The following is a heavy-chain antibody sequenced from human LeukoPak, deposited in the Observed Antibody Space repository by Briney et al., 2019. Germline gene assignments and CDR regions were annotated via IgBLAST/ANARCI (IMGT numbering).Heavy chain of an antibody. V-gene: IGHV3-23*01. CDR3: AKGGRRHYGDYVAF. Sequence: PGGSLRLSCDASGFTVNSYAMNWVRQAPGKGLEWVSVISASGDNTYYADSVKGRFTISRDDYKNTVYLQMNSLRADDTAVYHCAKGGRRHYGDYVAFWGQGTLVTVSS. CDR2: ISASGDNT. D-gene: IGHD4-17*01. J-gene: IGHJ4*02. CDR1: GFTVNSYA.